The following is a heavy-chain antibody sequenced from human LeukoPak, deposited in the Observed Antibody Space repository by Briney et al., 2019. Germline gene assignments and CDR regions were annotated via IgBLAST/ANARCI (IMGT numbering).Heavy chain of an antibody. Sequence: SETLSLICTVSGGSISGYYWSWIRQPPGRRLEWIGNIYYSGSTDYNPSLKSRVTISLDTSKSQFSLKLSSVTAADRAVYYCARHQWGATDYFDYWGQGTLVTVSS. CDR2: IYYSGST. D-gene: IGHD1-26*01. V-gene: IGHV4-59*08. J-gene: IGHJ4*02. CDR1: GGSISGYY. CDR3: ARHQWGATDYFDY.